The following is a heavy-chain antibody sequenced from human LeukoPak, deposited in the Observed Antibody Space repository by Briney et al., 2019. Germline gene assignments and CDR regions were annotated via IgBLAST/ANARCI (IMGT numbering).Heavy chain of an antibody. CDR2: IYSGGST. J-gene: IGHJ1*01. D-gene: IGHD3-10*01. Sequence: GGSLRLSCAASEFSVGSNYMTWVRQAPGKGLEWVSLIYSGGSTYYADSVKGRFTISRDNSKNTLYLQMNSLRAEDTAVYYCAKVEGPIWFGELFQHWGQGTLVTVSS. CDR3: AKVEGPIWFGELFQH. V-gene: IGHV3-66*01. CDR1: EFSVGSNY.